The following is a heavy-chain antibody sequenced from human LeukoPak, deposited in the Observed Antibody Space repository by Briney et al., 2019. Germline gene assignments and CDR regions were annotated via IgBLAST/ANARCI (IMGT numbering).Heavy chain of an antibody. Sequence: PGGSLRLSCAASGFAFTTYAMNWVRRAPGKGLEWVSSITTGSGTYYVDSVKGRFTISRDNSKNTLYLQMNSLRTEDTAVYYCVRTKTYGSYYFDYWGQGTLVTVSS. CDR3: VRTKTYGSYYFDY. J-gene: IGHJ4*02. CDR2: ITTGSGT. D-gene: IGHD3-10*01. V-gene: IGHV3-23*05. CDR1: GFAFTTYA.